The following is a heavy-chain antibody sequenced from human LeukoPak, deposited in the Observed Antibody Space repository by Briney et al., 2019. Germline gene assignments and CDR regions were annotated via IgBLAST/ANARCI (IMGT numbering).Heavy chain of an antibody. D-gene: IGHD3-10*01. Sequence: GGSLRLFCEASGFTFSSYAMSWVRQAPGKGLEWVAVISFDASNKYYADSVKGRFTISRDNSKNTLYLQMNSLRAEDTAVYYCAKDVDPFGSGSYVEGFDYWGQGTLVTVSS. CDR3: AKDVDPFGSGSYVEGFDY. CDR2: ISFDASNK. J-gene: IGHJ4*02. V-gene: IGHV3-30*18. CDR1: GFTFSSYA.